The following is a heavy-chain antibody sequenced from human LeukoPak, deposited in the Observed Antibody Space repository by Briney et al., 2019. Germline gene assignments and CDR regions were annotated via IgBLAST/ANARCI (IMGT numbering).Heavy chain of an antibody. D-gene: IGHD3-22*01. CDR2: IYYSGST. J-gene: IGHJ4*02. CDR1: GGSISSSNYY. CDR3: ARHARGYYDSSGYYPFYFDF. Sequence: KPSETLSLTCTVSGGSISSSNYYWGWIRQPPGKGLEWIGSIYYSGSTYYNPSLKSRVTISVDTSKNQFSLKLSSVTAADTAMYYCARHARGYYDSSGYYPFYFDFWGQGTLVTVSS. V-gene: IGHV4-39*01.